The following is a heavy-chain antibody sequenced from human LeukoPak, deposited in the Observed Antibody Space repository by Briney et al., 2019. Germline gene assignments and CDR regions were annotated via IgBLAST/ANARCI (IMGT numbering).Heavy chain of an antibody. CDR3: AKATGALGN. J-gene: IGHJ4*02. V-gene: IGHV3-23*01. Sequence: PGGSLRLSCAASGFTFSSYAMSWVRQAPGKGLEWVSTISNSDGNTYYADSVKGRFTISRDNSKNTLYLQMNSLTAEDTAIYYCAKATGALGNWGQGTLVTVSS. CDR1: GFTFSSYA. D-gene: IGHD1-1*01. CDR2: ISNSDGNT.